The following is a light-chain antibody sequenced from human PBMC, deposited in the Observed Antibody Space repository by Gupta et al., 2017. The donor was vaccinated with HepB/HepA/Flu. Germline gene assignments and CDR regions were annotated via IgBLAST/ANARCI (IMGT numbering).Light chain of an antibody. J-gene: IGKJ2*01. Sequence: DIQMTHSPSSLSASVGDRVTITCRASQSISSYLNWYQQKPGKAPKLLIYAASRLQSGVPSRFSGSGSGTDFTLTISSLQPEDFATYYCQQSYSTPYNFGQGTKLEIK. CDR3: QQSYSTPYN. CDR1: QSISSY. CDR2: AAS. V-gene: IGKV1-39*01.